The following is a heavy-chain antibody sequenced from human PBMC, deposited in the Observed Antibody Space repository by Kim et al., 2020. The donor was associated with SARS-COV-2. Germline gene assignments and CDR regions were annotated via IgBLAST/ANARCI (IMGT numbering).Heavy chain of an antibody. V-gene: IGHV3-23*01. CDR3: AKDRITMVRGVIITRGSASFDY. D-gene: IGHD3-10*01. CDR2: ISGSGGST. J-gene: IGHJ4*02. Sequence: GGSLRLSCAASGFTFSSYAMSWVRQAPGKGLEWVSAISGSGGSTYYADSVKGRFTISRDNSKNTLYLQMNSLRAEDTAVYYCAKDRITMVRGVIITRGSASFDYWGQGTLVAVSS. CDR1: GFTFSSYA.